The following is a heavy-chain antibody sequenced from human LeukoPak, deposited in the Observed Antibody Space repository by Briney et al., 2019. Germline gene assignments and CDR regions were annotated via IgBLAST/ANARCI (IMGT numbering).Heavy chain of an antibody. CDR2: ISAYNGNT. D-gene: IGHD2-2*01. Sequence: ASVKVSCKASGYTFTNFGFSWVRQAPGQGLEWMGWISAYNGNTNYAQKLQGRVTMTTDTSTSTAYMELRSLRSDDTAVYYCARDSTDIVVVPAYYFDYWGQGTLVTVSS. CDR1: GYTFTNFG. V-gene: IGHV1-18*01. J-gene: IGHJ4*02. CDR3: ARDSTDIVVVPAYYFDY.